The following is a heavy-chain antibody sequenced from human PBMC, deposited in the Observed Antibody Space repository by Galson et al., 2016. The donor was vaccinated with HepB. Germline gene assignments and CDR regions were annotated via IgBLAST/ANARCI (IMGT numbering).Heavy chain of an antibody. CDR2: IYYSGYT. Sequence: SETLSLTCTVSGTSISSDYYWAWIRQPPGKGLEWIGSIYYSGYTYYNPSLKSRVAISVDMSKKQFSLKLTSVTAADTAWYYCASHMGLFEWILKAWYFDYWGQGTLVTVSS. CDR1: GTSISSDYY. V-gene: IGHV4-39*01. J-gene: IGHJ4*02. D-gene: IGHD3-3*01. CDR3: ASHMGLFEWILKAWYFDY.